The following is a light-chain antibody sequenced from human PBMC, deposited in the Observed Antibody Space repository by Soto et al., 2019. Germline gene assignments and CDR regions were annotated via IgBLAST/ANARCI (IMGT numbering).Light chain of an antibody. CDR2: RAS. V-gene: IGKV1-5*03. Sequence: DIQMTQPPPTLSASVGDRATITGRASQSIISCLPWYQQKPGKAPKLLIYRASSLQSGVPSRFSGSGSGTEFTLTISSLQPDDFATYYCQQYNSYSLTFGGGTKVEIK. J-gene: IGKJ4*01. CDR3: QQYNSYSLT. CDR1: QSIISC.